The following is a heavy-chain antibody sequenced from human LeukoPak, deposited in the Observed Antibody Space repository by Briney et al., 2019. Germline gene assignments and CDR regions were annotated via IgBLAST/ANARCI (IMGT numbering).Heavy chain of an antibody. D-gene: IGHD6-19*01. CDR3: KIAVGEPPPAEFDY. Sequence: QPGGSLRLSCAASGFTFSGSAMHWVRQASGKGLGWVGRIRSKANSYATAYAASVKGRFTISRDDSKNTAYLQMNSLKTEDTAVYYCKIAVGEPPPAEFDYWGQGTLVTVSS. J-gene: IGHJ4*02. CDR1: GFTFSGSA. V-gene: IGHV3-73*01. CDR2: IRSKANSYAT.